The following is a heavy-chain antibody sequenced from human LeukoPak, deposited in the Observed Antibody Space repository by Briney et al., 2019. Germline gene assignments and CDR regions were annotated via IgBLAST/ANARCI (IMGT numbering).Heavy chain of an antibody. CDR2: IWCDGSNK. CDR3: ARAKDNSGRDGFDI. V-gene: IGHV3-33*01. D-gene: IGHD6-19*01. J-gene: IGHJ3*02. Sequence: GGSLRLSCAASGFTFSSYGMHWVRQAPGKGLEWVAVIWCDGSNKYYADSVKGRFTISRDNSKNTLYLQMNSLRAEDTAVYYCARAKDNSGRDGFDIWGQGTMVTVSS. CDR1: GFTFSSYG.